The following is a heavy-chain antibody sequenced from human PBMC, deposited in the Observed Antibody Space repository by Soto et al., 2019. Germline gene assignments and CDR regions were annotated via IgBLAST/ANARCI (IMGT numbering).Heavy chain of an antibody. CDR1: GGSISSYY. Sequence: PSETLSLTCTVSGGSISSYYWSWIRQPPGKGLEWIGYIYYSGNTNYNPSLKGRVTISVDTSKNQFSLKLSSVTAADTAVYYCARHAHEYYFYYYYMDVWGKGTTVTVSS. V-gene: IGHV4-59*08. CDR2: IYYSGNT. J-gene: IGHJ6*03. CDR3: ARHAHEYYFYYYYMDV.